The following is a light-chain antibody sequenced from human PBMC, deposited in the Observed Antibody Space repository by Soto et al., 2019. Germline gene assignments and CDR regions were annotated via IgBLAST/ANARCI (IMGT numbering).Light chain of an antibody. Sequence: LAQPASVSGSPGQSITISCTGTISDVGGYNFVSWYQQYPGKAPKLMICDVSNRPSGVSNRFSGSKSGNTASLTISGLQAEDEADYYCSSFTGSNYVFVTGTKVTVL. CDR2: DVS. CDR1: ISDVGGYNF. V-gene: IGLV2-14*03. J-gene: IGLJ1*01. CDR3: SSFTGSNYV.